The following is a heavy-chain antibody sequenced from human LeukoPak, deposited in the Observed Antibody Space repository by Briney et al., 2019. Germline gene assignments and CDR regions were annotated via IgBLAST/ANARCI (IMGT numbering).Heavy chain of an antibody. CDR1: GVTFTNYV. V-gene: IGHV3-23*01. Sequence: GGSLRLSCAASGVTFTNYVMNWVRQAPGKGLEWVSVISGSGDNTHYADSVKGRFTISRDNSKNTLYLQMNSLRAEDTAMYYCATIEVVAADFDYWGRGTLVTVSS. D-gene: IGHD2-2*01. CDR3: ATIEVVAADFDY. J-gene: IGHJ4*02. CDR2: ISGSGDNT.